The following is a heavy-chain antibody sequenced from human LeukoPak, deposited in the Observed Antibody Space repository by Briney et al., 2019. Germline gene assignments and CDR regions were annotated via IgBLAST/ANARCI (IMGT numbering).Heavy chain of an antibody. CDR3: ASHYFDSSGHLEFDF. V-gene: IGHV4-39*01. D-gene: IGHD3-22*01. CDR2: VYYSGST. CDR1: GXSITSPSYH. Sequence: SETLSLTCTVSGXSITSPSYHWDWIRQPPGKRLEWLGSVYYSGSTFYNPSLGSRVTISVDTSKKQFSLKLRPVTAADTAVYYCASHYFDSSGHLEFDFWGQGALVTVSS. J-gene: IGHJ4*02.